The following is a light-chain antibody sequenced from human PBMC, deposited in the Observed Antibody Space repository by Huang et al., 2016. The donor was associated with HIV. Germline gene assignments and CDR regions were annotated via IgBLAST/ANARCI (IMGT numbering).Light chain of an antibody. J-gene: IGKJ4*01. CDR2: DAS. CDR1: QSVDIF. Sequence: EIVLTQSPATLSLSPGETATLSCRPSQSVDIFLAWFQQKPGQAPRLLIYDASTRATGVQDRFSASGSGTDFTLTIFSLEPEDFAVYYCQQRSIWPRLTFGGGTKVEIK. CDR3: QQRSIWPRLT. V-gene: IGKV3-11*01.